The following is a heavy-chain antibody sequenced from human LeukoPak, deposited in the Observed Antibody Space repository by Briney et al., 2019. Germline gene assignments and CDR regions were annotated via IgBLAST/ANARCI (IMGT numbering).Heavy chain of an antibody. CDR1: GGTFSSYA. CDR2: IIPIFGTA. V-gene: IGHV1-69*13. D-gene: IGHD6-19*01. CDR3: ARVVGAVAVGPFDS. Sequence: SVKVSCKASGGTFSSYAISWVRQAPGQGLEWIGGIIPIFGTAHYAQKFQGRVTNTADESTSTAYMELSSLRSEDTAVYYCARVVGAVAVGPFDSWGQGTLVTVSS. J-gene: IGHJ5*01.